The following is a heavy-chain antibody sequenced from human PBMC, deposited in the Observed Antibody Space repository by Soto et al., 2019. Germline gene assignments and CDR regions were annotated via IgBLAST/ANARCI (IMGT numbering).Heavy chain of an antibody. CDR3: ARGYSPALGAPWARVNWFDP. V-gene: IGHV4-59*01. D-gene: IGHD1-26*01. J-gene: IGHJ5*02. CDR1: GGSMSNYY. CDR2: IYYIGST. Sequence: KTSATLSLTCTFSGGSMSNYYWSWIRQPPGKGLEWIGYIYYIGSTNYNPSLQSRVTMSVDTSRNQLSLNLTSVTAADTAVDYCARGYSPALGAPWARVNWFDPWGQGILVTVSS.